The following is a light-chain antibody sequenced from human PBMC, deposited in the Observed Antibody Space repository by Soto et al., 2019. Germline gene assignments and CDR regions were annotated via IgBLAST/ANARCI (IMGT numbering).Light chain of an antibody. J-gene: IGKJ1*01. Sequence: DIQMTQSPSTLSASVGDRVTITCRASQSLNNYLAWYQQTPGKAPKFLIYDASTLERGVPSRFSGTGSGTDFTLTISRLEPEDFVIYYCQQYGSSPWTFGQGTKVDIK. CDR3: QQYGSSPWT. CDR1: QSLNNY. V-gene: IGKV1-5*01. CDR2: DAS.